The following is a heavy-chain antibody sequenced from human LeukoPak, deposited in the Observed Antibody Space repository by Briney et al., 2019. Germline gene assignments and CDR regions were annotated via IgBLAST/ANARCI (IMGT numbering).Heavy chain of an antibody. Sequence: ESLSLTCAVYGGSFSGYYWSWIRQPPGKGLEWIGEINHSGSTNYNPSLKSRVTISVDTSKNQFSLKLSSVTAADTAVYYCARGRTGTTDYWGQGTLVTVSS. CDR1: GGSFSGYY. V-gene: IGHV4-34*01. CDR2: INHSGST. J-gene: IGHJ4*02. CDR3: ARGRTGTTDY. D-gene: IGHD1-7*01.